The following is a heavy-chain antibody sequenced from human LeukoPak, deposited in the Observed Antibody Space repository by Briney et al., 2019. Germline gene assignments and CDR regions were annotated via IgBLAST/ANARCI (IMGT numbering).Heavy chain of an antibody. D-gene: IGHD3-9*01. CDR3: ASDQRYAFDY. J-gene: IGHJ4*02. Sequence: GGSLRPSCATSGFSFTDYPVNWVRQAPGKGLEWVSNIRTSAEGANYAYYAGSVKGRVTISRDDAKNTLYLHMNSLRDDDTAVYYCASDQRYAFDYWGQGILVTVSS. CDR1: GFSFTDYP. CDR2: IRTSAEGANYA. V-gene: IGHV3-48*02.